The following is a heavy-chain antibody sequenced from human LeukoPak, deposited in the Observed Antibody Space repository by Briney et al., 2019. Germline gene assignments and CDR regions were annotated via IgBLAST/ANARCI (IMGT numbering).Heavy chain of an antibody. Sequence: KPGGSLRLSCAASEFTFNNAWMSWVRQAPGKGLEWVGRIKSKTHGGTTDDAAPVRGRFTISRDDSKKTLYLQMNSLKTEDTAVYYCISNVGEAGTSVYWGQGTLVTVSS. CDR3: ISNVGEAGTSVY. CDR2: IKSKTHGGTT. CDR1: EFTFNNAW. J-gene: IGHJ4*02. D-gene: IGHD6-13*01. V-gene: IGHV3-15*01.